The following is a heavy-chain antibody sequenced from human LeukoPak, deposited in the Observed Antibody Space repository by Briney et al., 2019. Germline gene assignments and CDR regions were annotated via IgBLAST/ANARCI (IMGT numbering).Heavy chain of an antibody. CDR3: AREGRTCSGGSCYSLYYYYYGMDV. V-gene: IGHV1-8*01. CDR1: GYTFTSYD. J-gene: IGHJ6*02. Sequence: ASVKVSCTASGYTFTSYDINWVRQATGQGLEWMGWMNPNSGNTGYAQKFQGRVTMTRNTSISTAYMELRSLRSDDTAVYYCAREGRTCSGGSCYSLYYYYYGMDVWGQGTTVTVSS. CDR2: MNPNSGNT. D-gene: IGHD2-15*01.